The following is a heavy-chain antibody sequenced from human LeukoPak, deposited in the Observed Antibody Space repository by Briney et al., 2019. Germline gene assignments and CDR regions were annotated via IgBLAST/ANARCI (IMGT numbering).Heavy chain of an antibody. Sequence: PSETLSLTCAVYGGSFSGYYWSWIRQPPGKGLEWIGEINHSGSTNYNPSLKSRVTLSVDTSKNQFSLKLSSVTAADTAVYYCARADYGGNSFWGQGTLVTVSS. V-gene: IGHV4-34*01. CDR1: GGSFSGYY. J-gene: IGHJ4*02. CDR3: ARADYGGNSF. D-gene: IGHD4-23*01. CDR2: INHSGST.